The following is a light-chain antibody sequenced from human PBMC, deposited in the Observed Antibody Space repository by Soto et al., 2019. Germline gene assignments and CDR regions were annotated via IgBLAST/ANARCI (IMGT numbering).Light chain of an antibody. Sequence: ILLTQSPATLSLSPGDSSALSCRASQSVSNSLVWYQHKPGQAPRFLIYDASKRATGTPARFSGSGSGTDFTLTISSLEPEDFAVYYCQQRKSWPAITFGQGTRLEIK. J-gene: IGKJ5*01. CDR2: DAS. CDR1: QSVSNS. CDR3: QQRKSWPAIT. V-gene: IGKV3-11*01.